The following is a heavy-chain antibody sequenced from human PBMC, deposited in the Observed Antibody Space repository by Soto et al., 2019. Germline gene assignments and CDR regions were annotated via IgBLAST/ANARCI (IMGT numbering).Heavy chain of an antibody. Sequence: GGSLRLSCAASGFSFEDYTMHWVRQGPGKGPEWISLISWDGGITDYSDSVKGRFISSRDNSKNPLFLEMNSLTSEDAAMYFCARDSYDILTGQKRYFDFWGQGTLVTVSS. D-gene: IGHD3-9*01. J-gene: IGHJ4*02. CDR2: ISWDGGIT. V-gene: IGHV3-43*01. CDR3: ARDSYDILTGQKRYFDF. CDR1: GFSFEDYT.